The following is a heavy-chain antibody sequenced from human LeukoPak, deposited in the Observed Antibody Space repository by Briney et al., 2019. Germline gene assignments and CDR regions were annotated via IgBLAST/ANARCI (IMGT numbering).Heavy chain of an antibody. CDR3: ARGLGYCTSTTCLLPFDY. D-gene: IGHD2-2*01. V-gene: IGHV3-53*01. Sequence: GGALRLSCAAAGFTVSTYYMTGVRQAPGKGLDCVSVIYSGGSTYDADSVKGRFTVSRHNSKNTMYIQMNSLRAEDTAMYYCARGLGYCTSTTCLLPFDYWGQGTLVTVSS. CDR1: GFTVSTYY. J-gene: IGHJ4*02. CDR2: IYSGGST.